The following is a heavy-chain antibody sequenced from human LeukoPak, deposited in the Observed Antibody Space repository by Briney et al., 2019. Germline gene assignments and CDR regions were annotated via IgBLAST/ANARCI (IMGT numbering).Heavy chain of an antibody. J-gene: IGHJ4*02. Sequence: GGSLRLSCAASGFTFSSYGMHWVRQAPGKGLEWVAFIRYDGSNKYYADSVKGRFTISRDNSENTLYLQMNSLRAEDTAVYYCAKDLGSGSFPTYYFDYWGQGTLVTVSS. D-gene: IGHD1-26*01. CDR3: AKDLGSGSFPTYYFDY. V-gene: IGHV3-30*02. CDR2: IRYDGSNK. CDR1: GFTFSSYG.